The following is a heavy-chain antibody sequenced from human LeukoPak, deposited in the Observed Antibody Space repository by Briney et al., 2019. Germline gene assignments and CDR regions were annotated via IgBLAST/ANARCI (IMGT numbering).Heavy chain of an antibody. V-gene: IGHV1-2*02. CDR3: AKTGYSYGPAFDY. Sequence: GASVKVSCKASGYTFTGYYMHWVRQAPGQGLEWMGWINPNSGGTNYAQKFQGRVTMTRDTSISTAYMELSRLRSDDTAVYYCAKTGYSYGPAFDYWGQGTLVTVSS. J-gene: IGHJ4*02. CDR2: INPNSGGT. CDR1: GYTFTGYY. D-gene: IGHD5-18*01.